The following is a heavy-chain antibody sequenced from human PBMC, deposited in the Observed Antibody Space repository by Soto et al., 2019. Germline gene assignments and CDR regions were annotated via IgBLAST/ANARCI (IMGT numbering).Heavy chain of an antibody. CDR2: ISDSGISI. D-gene: IGHD2-8*01. CDR3: AMVSRSMNAGFFDL. Sequence: EVQLLESGGGLVQPGGSLRLSCTASGFTFSSHAMTWVRQAPGKGLEWVSGISDSGISIYYADSVKDRLTISRANSTNTVYLQLHPRRAEDTALYYCAMVSRSMNAGFFDLWAQVTLVTVSS. J-gene: IGHJ4*02. CDR1: GFTFSSHA. V-gene: IGHV3-23*01.